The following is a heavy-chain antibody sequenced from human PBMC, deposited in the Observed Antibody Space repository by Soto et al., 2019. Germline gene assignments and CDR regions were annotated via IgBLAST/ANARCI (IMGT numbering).Heavy chain of an antibody. CDR3: ARDLGGYCSGGSCYSGGDYYYGMDV. V-gene: IGHV1-69*12. CDR1: GGTFSSYA. Sequence: QVQLVQSGAEVKKPGSSVKVSCKASGGTFSSYAISWVRQAPGQGLEWMGGIIPIFGTANYAQKFQGRVTIPADESTSTAYMELSSLRSEDTALYYCARDLGGYCSGGSCYSGGDYYYGMDVWGQGTTVTVSS. D-gene: IGHD2-15*01. CDR2: IIPIFGTA. J-gene: IGHJ6*02.